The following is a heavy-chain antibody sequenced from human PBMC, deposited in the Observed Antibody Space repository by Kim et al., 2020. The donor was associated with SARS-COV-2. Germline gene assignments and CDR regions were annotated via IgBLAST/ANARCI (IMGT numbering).Heavy chain of an antibody. CDR1: GYTFINYG. CDR2: ISAYNGNT. J-gene: IGHJ4*02. CDR3: AREEYYDNDGFYADY. D-gene: IGHD3-22*01. Sequence: ASVKVSCKASGYTFINYGVSWVRQAPGQGLEWMGWISAYNGNTNYAQKLQDRLTMTTDTSTSTAYLELRGLRSDDTAVYYCAREEYYDNDGFYADYWGQGTLVTVSS. V-gene: IGHV1-18*01.